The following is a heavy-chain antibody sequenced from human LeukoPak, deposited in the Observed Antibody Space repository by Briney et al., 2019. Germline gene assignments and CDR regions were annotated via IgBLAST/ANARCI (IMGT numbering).Heavy chain of an antibody. V-gene: IGHV4-59*01. J-gene: IGHJ4*02. CDR1: GGSISSYY. CDR3: ARASALHPSITL. Sequence: SETQSLTCTVSGGSISSYYGSWIRQPPGKGLEWIGYNYSSGSTNYNPYLKSRLTISVDTSNNQFSLKLSSVTAADTAVYYCARASALHPSITLWGQGTLVTVSS. CDR2: NYSSGST. D-gene: IGHD3-16*01.